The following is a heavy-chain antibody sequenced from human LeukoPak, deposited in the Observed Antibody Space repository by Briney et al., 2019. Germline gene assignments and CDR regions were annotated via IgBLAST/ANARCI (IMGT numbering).Heavy chain of an antibody. CDR3: ARAGHYYDGTWGKWFDP. CDR2: IYYSGST. CDR1: GGPISSYY. V-gene: IGHV4-59*01. Sequence: SETLSLTRTVSGGPISSYYWSWIRQPPGKGLEWIGYIYYSGSTNYNPSLKSRVTISVDTSKNQFSLRLTSVTAADTAVYYCARAGHYYDGTWGKWFDPWGQGTLVTVSS. D-gene: IGHD3-22*01. J-gene: IGHJ5*02.